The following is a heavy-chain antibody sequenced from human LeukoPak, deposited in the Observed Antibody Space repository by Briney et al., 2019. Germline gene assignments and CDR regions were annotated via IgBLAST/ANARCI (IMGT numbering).Heavy chain of an antibody. V-gene: IGHV3-74*01. CDR3: ARDRRYGMDV. CDR1: GFTFSRDW. Sequence: GGSLRLSCAASGFTFSRDWMHWVRQAPGKGLAWVSHINSDGSSTSYADSEKGRFTISRDNAKNTLYLQMNSLRAEDTAVYYCARDRRYGMDVWGEGTTATVSS. J-gene: IGHJ6*04. CDR2: INSDGSST.